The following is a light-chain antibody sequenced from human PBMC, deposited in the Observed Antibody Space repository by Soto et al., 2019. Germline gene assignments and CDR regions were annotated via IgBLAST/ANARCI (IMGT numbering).Light chain of an antibody. CDR1: QSISSS. CDR2: HAS. Sequence: EIVLTQSPATLSVSPGERANLSCRASQSISSSLAWYQQQPGQAPRLLIYHASTRAAGIPARFSGSGSGTEFTLTISSLQSEDFAVYYCQQYYNWPPGTFGQGTKVEIK. CDR3: QQYYNWPPGT. V-gene: IGKV3-15*01. J-gene: IGKJ1*01.